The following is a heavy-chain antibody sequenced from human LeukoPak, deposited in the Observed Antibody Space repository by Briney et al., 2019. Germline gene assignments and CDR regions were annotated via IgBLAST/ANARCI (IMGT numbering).Heavy chain of an antibody. J-gene: IGHJ6*02. Sequence: ASVKVSCKASGGTFSSYAISWVRQAPGQGLEWMGVIIPIFGTANYAQKFQGRVTITADESTSTAYMELSSLRSEDTAVYYCARDKGRGTGTTFSSFYYGMDVWGQGTTVTVSS. V-gene: IGHV1-69*13. D-gene: IGHD1-7*01. CDR2: IIPIFGTA. CDR1: GGTFSSYA. CDR3: ARDKGRGTGTTFSSFYYGMDV.